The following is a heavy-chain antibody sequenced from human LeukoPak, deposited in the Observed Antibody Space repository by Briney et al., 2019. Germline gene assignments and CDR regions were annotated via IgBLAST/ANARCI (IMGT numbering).Heavy chain of an antibody. CDR3: ARGLGDDFWSGYYNGYYYMDV. D-gene: IGHD3-3*01. CDR1: GYSISSGYY. V-gene: IGHV4-34*01. CDR2: INHSGST. J-gene: IGHJ6*03. Sequence: SETLSLTCAVSGYSISSGYYWSWIRQPPGKGLEWIGEINHSGSTNYNPSLKSRVTISVDASKNQFSLKLSSVTAADTAVYYCARGLGDDFWSGYYNGYYYMDVWGKGTTVTVSS.